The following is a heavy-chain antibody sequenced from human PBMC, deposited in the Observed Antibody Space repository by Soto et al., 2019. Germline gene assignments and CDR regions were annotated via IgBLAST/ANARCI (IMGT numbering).Heavy chain of an antibody. CDR1: GITVSGNY. CDR2: IYSGGST. CDR3: ARVPHRFRSSSNYI. D-gene: IGHD6-6*01. Sequence: GGSLRLSCAASGITVSGNYMAWVRQAPGKGLEWVSLIYSGGSTFCTDSVRGRFSIFRDNSKNTLYLQMNSLRAEDTAMYYCARVPHRFRSSSNYIWGQGTLVTVSS. V-gene: IGHV3-53*01. J-gene: IGHJ4*02.